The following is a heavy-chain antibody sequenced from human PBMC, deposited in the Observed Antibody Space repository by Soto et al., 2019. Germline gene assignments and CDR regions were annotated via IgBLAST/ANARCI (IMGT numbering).Heavy chain of an antibody. J-gene: IGHJ5*02. V-gene: IGHV3-23*01. CDR3: AKEGRCSGGSCYGNWFDP. D-gene: IGHD2-15*01. Sequence: EVQLLESGGGLVQPGGSLRLSCAASGFTFSTYAMSWVRQAPGKGLEWVSAISGSARRTYYADSVKGRFTISRDDSKNTLYLQRNSLRAEDTAVYYCAKEGRCSGGSCYGNWFDPWGLGTLVTVSS. CDR2: ISGSARRT. CDR1: GFTFSTYA.